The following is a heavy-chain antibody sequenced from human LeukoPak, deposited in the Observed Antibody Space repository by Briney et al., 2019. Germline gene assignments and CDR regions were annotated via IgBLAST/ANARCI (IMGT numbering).Heavy chain of an antibody. CDR3: ARGVTTYCGGDCYRGGAFDY. CDR2: IYTSGST. CDR1: GGSISSYY. J-gene: IGHJ4*02. Sequence: SETLSLTCTVSGGSISSYYWSWIRQPAGKGLEWIGRIYTSGSTNHNPSLESRVTMSVDTSKNQFSLKLSSVTAADTAVYYCARGVTTYCGGDCYRGGAFDYWGQGTLVTVSS. V-gene: IGHV4-4*07. D-gene: IGHD2-21*02.